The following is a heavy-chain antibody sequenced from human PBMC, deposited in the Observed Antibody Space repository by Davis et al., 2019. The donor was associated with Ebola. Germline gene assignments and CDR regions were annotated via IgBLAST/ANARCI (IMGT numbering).Heavy chain of an antibody. Sequence: GESLKISCAASGFIFSNYWMSWVRQAPGKGLEWVANIKQDGSEKYYVDSVKGRFTISRDNAKNSLYLQMNSLRAEDTAVYYCARDRKFLSSSFLDYWGQGTLVTVSS. D-gene: IGHD6-6*01. V-gene: IGHV3-7*03. J-gene: IGHJ4*02. CDR2: IKQDGSEK. CDR1: GFIFSNYW. CDR3: ARDRKFLSSSFLDY.